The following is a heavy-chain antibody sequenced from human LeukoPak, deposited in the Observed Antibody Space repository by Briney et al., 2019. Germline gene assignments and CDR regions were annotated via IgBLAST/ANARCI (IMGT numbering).Heavy chain of an antibody. V-gene: IGHV3-23*01. D-gene: IGHD3/OR15-3a*01. J-gene: IGHJ4*02. CDR3: ARGGRYYFDY. Sequence: GGSLRLSCAASGFTFSNYVMNWVRQAPGKGLEWVSAISGSGGSTYYADSVKGRFTISRDNSKNTLYLQMNSLRAEDTAVYYCARGGRYYFDYWGQGTLVTVSS. CDR2: ISGSGGST. CDR1: GFTFSNYV.